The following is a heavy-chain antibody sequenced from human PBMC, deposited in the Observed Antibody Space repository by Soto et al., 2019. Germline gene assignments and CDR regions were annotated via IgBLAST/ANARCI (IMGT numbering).Heavy chain of an antibody. Sequence: VESLKISCKGSGYIFTSYWICCFLQMPVKVLEWMGIIYPGDSDTRYSPSFQGQVTISVDTSKNQLSLKLRAVTAADTAVYCCARDWYRDGYTGGYFDYWGQGTLVTVSS. J-gene: IGHJ4*02. V-gene: IGHV5-51*01. CDR1: GYIFTSYW. D-gene: IGHD1-26*01. CDR2: IYPGDSDT. CDR3: ARDWYRDGYTGGYFDY.